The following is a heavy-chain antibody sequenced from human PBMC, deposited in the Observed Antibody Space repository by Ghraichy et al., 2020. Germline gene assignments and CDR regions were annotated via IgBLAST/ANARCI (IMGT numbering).Heavy chain of an antibody. CDR3: ASLITMIVTDAFDI. Sequence: SETLSLTCAVYGGSFSGYYWSWIRQPPGKGLEWIGEINHSGSTNYNPSLKSRVTISVDTSKNQFSLKLSSVTAADTAVYYCASLITMIVTDAFDIWGQGTMVTVSS. V-gene: IGHV4-34*01. CDR1: GGSFSGYY. J-gene: IGHJ3*02. D-gene: IGHD3-22*01. CDR2: INHSGST.